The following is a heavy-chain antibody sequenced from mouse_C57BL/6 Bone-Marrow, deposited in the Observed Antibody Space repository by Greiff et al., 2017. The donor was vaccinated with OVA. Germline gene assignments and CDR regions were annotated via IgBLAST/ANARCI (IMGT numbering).Heavy chain of an antibody. CDR3: ARYISGSSWDY. D-gene: IGHD1-1*01. V-gene: IGHV7-3*01. Sequence: EVMLVESGGGLVQPGGSLSLSCAASGFTFTDYYMSWVRQPPGKALEWLGFIRNKANGYTTEYSASVKGRFTISRDNSQSILYLQMNALRAEDSATYYCARYISGSSWDYWGQGTTLTVSS. J-gene: IGHJ2*01. CDR2: IRNKANGYTT. CDR1: GFTFTDYY.